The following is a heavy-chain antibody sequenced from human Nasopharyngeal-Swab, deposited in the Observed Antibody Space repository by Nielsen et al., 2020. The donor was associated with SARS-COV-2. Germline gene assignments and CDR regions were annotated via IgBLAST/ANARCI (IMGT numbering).Heavy chain of an antibody. CDR1: GFTFGSYS. J-gene: IGHJ3*02. Sequence: GESLKISCAASGFTFGSYSMNWVRQAPGKGLEWVSSISSSSSYIYYADSVKGRFTISRDNAKNSLYLQMNSLRAEDTAVYYCARDRRSSWYSGSAFDIWGQGTMVTVSS. CDR2: ISSSSSYI. V-gene: IGHV3-21*01. D-gene: IGHD6-13*01. CDR3: ARDRRSSWYSGSAFDI.